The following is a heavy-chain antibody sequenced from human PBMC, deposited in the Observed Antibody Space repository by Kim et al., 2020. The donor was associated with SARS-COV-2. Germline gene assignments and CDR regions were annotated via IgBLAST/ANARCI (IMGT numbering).Heavy chain of an antibody. Sequence: SETLSLTCTVSGGSISSSSYYWGLIRQPPGKGLEWIGSIYYSGSTYYNPSLKSRVTISVDTSKNQFSLKLSSVTAADTAVYYCARRLGGWRNYGMDVWGQGTTVTVSS. CDR3: ARRLGGWRNYGMDV. D-gene: IGHD6-19*01. J-gene: IGHJ6*02. CDR1: GGSISSSSYY. V-gene: IGHV4-39*01. CDR2: IYYSGST.